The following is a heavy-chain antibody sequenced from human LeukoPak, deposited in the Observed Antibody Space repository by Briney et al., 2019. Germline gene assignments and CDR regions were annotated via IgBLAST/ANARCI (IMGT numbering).Heavy chain of an antibody. CDR3: ASPLRSSGWYAYPHFDL. V-gene: IGHV4-4*02. J-gene: IGHJ2*01. CDR1: GGSISSSNW. CDR2: IYHSGST. D-gene: IGHD6-19*01. Sequence: PSETLSLTCAVSGGSISSSNWWSWVRQPPGKGLEWIGEIYHSGSTYYNPSLKSRVTISVDTSKNQFSLKLSSVTAADTAVYYCASPLRSSGWYAYPHFDLWGRGTLVTVSS.